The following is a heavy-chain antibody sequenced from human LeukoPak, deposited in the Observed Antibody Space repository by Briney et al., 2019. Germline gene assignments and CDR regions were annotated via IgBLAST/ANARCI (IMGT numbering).Heavy chain of an antibody. CDR1: GYSISSGYY. CDR2: IYYSGST. J-gene: IGHJ4*02. V-gene: IGHV4-38-2*02. CDR3: ASLPNGGY. Sequence: SETLSLTCTVSGYSISSGYYWGWIRQPPGKGLEWIGSIYYSGSTYYNPSLKSRVTISVDTSKNQFSLKLSSVTAADTAVYYCASLPNGGYWGQGTLATVSS. D-gene: IGHD4-23*01.